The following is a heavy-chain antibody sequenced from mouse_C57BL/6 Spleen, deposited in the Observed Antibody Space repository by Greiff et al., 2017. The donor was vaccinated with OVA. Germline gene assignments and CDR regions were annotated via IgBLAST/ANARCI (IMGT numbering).Heavy chain of an antibody. CDR2: IYPGGGDT. V-gene: IGHV1-80*01. Sequence: VQLVESGAELVKPGASVTISCKASGYAFSSYWMNWVKQRPGKGLEWIGQIYPGGGDTNYNGKFKGKATLTADKSSSTAYMQLSSLTSEDSAVYFCASGGTTVVEGYWGQGTTRTVSS. CDR3: ASGGTTVVEGY. CDR1: GYAFSSYW. D-gene: IGHD1-1*01. J-gene: IGHJ2*01.